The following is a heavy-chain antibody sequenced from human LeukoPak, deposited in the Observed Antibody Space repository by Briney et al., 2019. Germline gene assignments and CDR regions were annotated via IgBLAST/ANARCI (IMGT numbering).Heavy chain of an antibody. Sequence: GGSLRLSCAASGFTVSNDYMAWVRHAPGRGLEWVSLLYGDGTTFYTDSVKGRFAISRDNFKNTLYLQMSSLRPEDTALYYCARDRAGAQSWVALDPWGQGTLVTVSS. CDR3: ARDRAGAQSWVALDP. CDR2: LYGDGTT. V-gene: IGHV3-66*02. J-gene: IGHJ5*02. CDR1: GFTVSNDY. D-gene: IGHD3-10*01.